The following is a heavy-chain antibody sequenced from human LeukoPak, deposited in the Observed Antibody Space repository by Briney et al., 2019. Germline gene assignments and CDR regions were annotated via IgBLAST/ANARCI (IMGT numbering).Heavy chain of an antibody. Sequence: GGSLRLSCAASGFTFSSYAMSWVRQAPGKGLEWVAVIWYDGSNKYYADSVKGRFAISRDNSKNTLYLQMNSLRAEDTAVYYCAKDVHMDVWGKGTTVTVSS. V-gene: IGHV3-33*06. D-gene: IGHD3-10*02. CDR3: AKDVHMDV. CDR2: IWYDGSNK. CDR1: GFTFSSYA. J-gene: IGHJ6*03.